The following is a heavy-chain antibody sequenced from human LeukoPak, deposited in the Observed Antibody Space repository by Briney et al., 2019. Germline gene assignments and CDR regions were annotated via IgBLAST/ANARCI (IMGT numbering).Heavy chain of an antibody. CDR2: ISSSSSYT. V-gene: IGHV3-11*05. D-gene: IGHD5-24*01. CDR1: GFTFSDYY. Sequence: GGSLRLSCAASGFTFSDYYMSWIRQAPGKGLEWVSYISSSSSYTNYADSVKGRFTISRDNAKNSLYLQMNSLRAEDTAVYYCARESHDSGPVEMAKIDYFDYWGQGTLVTVSS. J-gene: IGHJ4*02. CDR3: ARESHDSGPVEMAKIDYFDY.